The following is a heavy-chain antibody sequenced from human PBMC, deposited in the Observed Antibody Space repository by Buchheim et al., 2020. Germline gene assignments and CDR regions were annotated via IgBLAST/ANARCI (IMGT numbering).Heavy chain of an antibody. V-gene: IGHV3-48*02. J-gene: IGHJ6*02. CDR2: IINMSSTI. D-gene: IGHD3-9*01. Sequence: EVQLVESGGGLVQPGGSLRLSCAASGFTFSSYSMNWVRQAPGKGLEWVSYIINMSSTIYYADSVKGRFSISRDDGKNSDTLQLNSLRDEDTAVYYCARDLFNYDILNGYPYYYGMDVWGQGTT. CDR3: ARDLFNYDILNGYPYYYGMDV. CDR1: GFTFSSYS.